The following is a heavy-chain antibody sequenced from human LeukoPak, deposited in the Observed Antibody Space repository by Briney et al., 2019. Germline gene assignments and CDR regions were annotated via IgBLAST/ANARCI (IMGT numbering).Heavy chain of an antibody. V-gene: IGHV3-74*01. CDR1: GLTFSNYW. D-gene: IGHD6-19*01. J-gene: IGHJ5*02. CDR2: INTDGSST. Sequence: GGSLRLSCAASGLTFSNYWMHWVRQVPGQGLLWVSRINTDGSSTRYADSVKGRFTISRDNAKNTVFLQMNSLRAEDTAMYYCTRGGTAVAGGWFGPWGQRTLVTVSS. CDR3: TRGGTAVAGGWFGP.